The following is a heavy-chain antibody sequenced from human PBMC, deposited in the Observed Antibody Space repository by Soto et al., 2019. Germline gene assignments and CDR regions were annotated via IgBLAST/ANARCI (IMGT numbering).Heavy chain of an antibody. J-gene: IGHJ4*02. CDR1: GCTFSSYA. CDR3: ARADRGEQWLVAFDY. V-gene: IGHV1-69*01. Sequence: QVQLVQSGAEVKKPGSSVKVSCKASGCTFSSYALSWVRQAPGQGLEWMGGIIPIFGTANYAQKFQGRVTITADESTSTAYMELSSLRSEDTGVYYCARADRGEQWLVAFDYGGQGTLVTVSS. D-gene: IGHD6-19*01. CDR2: IIPIFGTA.